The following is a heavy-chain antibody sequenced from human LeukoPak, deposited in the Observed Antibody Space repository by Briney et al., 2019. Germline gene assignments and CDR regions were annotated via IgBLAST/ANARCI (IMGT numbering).Heavy chain of an antibody. CDR2: IKEDGSEE. CDR3: AKDGPTAYFDY. V-gene: IGHV3-7*01. CDR1: GFTFSSYA. J-gene: IGHJ4*02. D-gene: IGHD5-18*01. Sequence: GGSLRLSCAASGFTFSSYAMHWVRQAPGKGLEWVANIKEDGSEEYYVDSVKGRFTISRDNAKNSVYLQMNSLRVEDTAVYYCAKDGPTAYFDYWGQGILVAVSS.